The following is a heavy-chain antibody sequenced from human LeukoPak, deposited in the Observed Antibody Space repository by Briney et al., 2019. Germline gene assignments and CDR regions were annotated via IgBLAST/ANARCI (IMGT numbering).Heavy chain of an antibody. CDR2: ISSSSSAI. J-gene: IGHJ3*02. Sequence: GGSLRLSCAASGFTFSSYSMNWVRQAPGKGLEWVSYISSSSSAIYCADSVKGRFTISRDNAKNSLYLQMNSLRAEDTAVYYCARDAGTITIFGVVIMPDAFDIWGQGTMVTVSS. D-gene: IGHD3-3*01. CDR3: ARDAGTITIFGVVIMPDAFDI. V-gene: IGHV3-48*04. CDR1: GFTFSSYS.